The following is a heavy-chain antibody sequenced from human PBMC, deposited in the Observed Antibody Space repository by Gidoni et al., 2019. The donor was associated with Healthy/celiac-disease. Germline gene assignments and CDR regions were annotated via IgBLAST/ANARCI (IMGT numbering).Heavy chain of an antibody. Sequence: QVQLVESGGGVVQTGRSLRLSCAASGFTFSSYGMHWVRQAPGQGLEVVSVISYDGSNKYYADSVKGRFTISRDNFKNTLYLQMNSLRAEDTAVYDCAKHRWGYYDSSGYYPDYWGQGTLVTVSS. CDR3: AKHRWGYYDSSGYYPDY. J-gene: IGHJ4*02. V-gene: IGHV3-30*18. CDR2: ISYDGSNK. D-gene: IGHD3-22*01. CDR1: GFTFSSYG.